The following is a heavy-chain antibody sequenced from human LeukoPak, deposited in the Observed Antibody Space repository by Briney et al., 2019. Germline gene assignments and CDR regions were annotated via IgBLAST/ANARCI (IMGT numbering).Heavy chain of an antibody. CDR2: ISSSSSYI. V-gene: IGHV3-21*01. CDR1: GFTFSSYS. Sequence: GGSLRLSCAASGFTFSSYSMNWVRQAPGKGLEWVSSISSSSSYIYYADSVKGRFTISRDNAKNSLYLQMNSLRAEDTAVYYCAREVSALGELLYYYYGMGVWGQGTTVTVSS. CDR3: AREVSALGELLYYYYGMGV. J-gene: IGHJ6*02. D-gene: IGHD3-16*01.